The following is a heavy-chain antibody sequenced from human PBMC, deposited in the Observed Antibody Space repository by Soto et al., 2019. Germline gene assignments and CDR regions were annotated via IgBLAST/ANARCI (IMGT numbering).Heavy chain of an antibody. D-gene: IGHD3-10*01. V-gene: IGHV1-46*01. CDR1: GYTFTSYY. CDR3: ASLAVRGVIFDY. J-gene: IGHJ4*02. CDR2: INPSGGST. Sequence: QVQLVQSGAEVKKPGASVKVSCKASGYTFTSYYMHWVRQAPGQGLEWMGIINPSGGSTSYAQKFQGRVTMTRDTSTSTVYMELSSLRSEDTAVYYCASLAVRGVIFDYWGQGTLVTVSS.